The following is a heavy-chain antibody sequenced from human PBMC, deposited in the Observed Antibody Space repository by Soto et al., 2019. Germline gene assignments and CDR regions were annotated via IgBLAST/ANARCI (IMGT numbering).Heavy chain of an antibody. V-gene: IGHV4-59*02. D-gene: IGHD2-21*02. CDR1: GGSVNSYY. CDR3: ARVFPSYCGGDCSYFDS. J-gene: IGHJ4*02. Sequence: LSLTCTVSGGSVNSYYWSWIRQPPGKGLEWIGYIFYSGSSNYNPSLKSRVTMSVDMSKNQFSLKLNSVTAADTAVYYCARVFPSYCGGDCSYFDSWGQGALVT. CDR2: IFYSGSS.